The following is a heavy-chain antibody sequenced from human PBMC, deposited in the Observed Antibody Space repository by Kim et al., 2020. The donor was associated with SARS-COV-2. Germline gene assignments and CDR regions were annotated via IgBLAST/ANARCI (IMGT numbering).Heavy chain of an antibody. CDR3: ARPSYPGYSSSRQRGWFDP. V-gene: IGHV4-34*01. D-gene: IGHD6-13*01. CDR1: GGSFSGYY. CDR2: INHSGST. Sequence: SETLSLTCAVYGGSFSGYYWSWIRQPPGKGLEWIGEINHSGSTNYNPSLKSRVTISVDTSKNQFSLKLSSVTAADTAVYYCARPSYPGYSSSRQRGWFDPWGQGPLVP. J-gene: IGHJ5*02.